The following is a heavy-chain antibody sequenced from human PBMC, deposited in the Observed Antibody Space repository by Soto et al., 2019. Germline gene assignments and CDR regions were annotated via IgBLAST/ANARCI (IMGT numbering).Heavy chain of an antibody. V-gene: IGHV4-30-4*01. J-gene: IGHJ4*02. D-gene: IGHD2-2*01. CDR2: IYYSGST. CDR3: ARGDPTTGLDY. Sequence: PWETLSLTCTVSGGSISSGDYYWSWIRQPPGKGLEWIGYIYYSGSTYYNPSLKSRVTISVDTSKNQFSLKLSSVTAADTAVYYCARGDPTTGLDYWGQGTLLTVSS. CDR1: GGSISSGDYY.